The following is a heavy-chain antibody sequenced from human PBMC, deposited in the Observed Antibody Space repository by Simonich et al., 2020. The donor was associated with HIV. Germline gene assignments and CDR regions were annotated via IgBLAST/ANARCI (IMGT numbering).Heavy chain of an antibody. CDR2: VIHKGGT. J-gene: IGHJ3*02. CDR3: ARWESGGATLGAFDI. D-gene: IGHD1-26*01. V-gene: IGHV4-34*02. Sequence: QVQLQQWGAGLLKPSETLSLTCAVYGGSFSGYYWSWIRQPPGKGLEWIGEVIHKGGTYHNPTLRSRLTISLDTSKSQFSLNLSSVTAADTALYYCARWESGGATLGAFDIWGQGTMVTVSS. CDR1: GGSFSGYY.